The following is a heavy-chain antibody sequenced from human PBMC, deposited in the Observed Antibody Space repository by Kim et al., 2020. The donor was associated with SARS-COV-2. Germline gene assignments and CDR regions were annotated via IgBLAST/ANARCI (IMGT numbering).Heavy chain of an antibody. CDR3: ARERGAVSYGDWEGYFDL. J-gene: IGHJ2*01. CDR2: IGTAGDT. Sequence: GGSLRLSCAASGFTFSSYDMHWVRQATGKGLEWVSAIGTAGDTYYPGSVKGRFTISRENAKNSLYLQMNSLRAGDTAVYYCARERGAVSYGDWEGYFDLWGRGTLVTVSS. CDR1: GFTFSSYD. D-gene: IGHD4-17*01. V-gene: IGHV3-13*04.